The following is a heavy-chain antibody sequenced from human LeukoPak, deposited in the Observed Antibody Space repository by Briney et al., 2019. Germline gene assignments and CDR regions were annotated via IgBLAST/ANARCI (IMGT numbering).Heavy chain of an antibody. D-gene: IGHD5-12*01. CDR3: ARGSMVDTVAVPLKY. CDR2: MNPKSGNT. Sequence: GASVKVSCKASGYTFTSYDINWVRQATGQGLEWMGWMNPKSGNTGYARKFQVRVTMTMTTSVGTAYMELSSLRSEDTAVYYCARGSMVDTVAVPLKYWGQGTLVSVSS. CDR1: GYTFTSYD. J-gene: IGHJ4*02. V-gene: IGHV1-8*01.